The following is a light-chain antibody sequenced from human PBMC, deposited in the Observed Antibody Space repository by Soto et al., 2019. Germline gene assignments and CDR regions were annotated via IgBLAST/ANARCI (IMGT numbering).Light chain of an antibody. CDR3: SSYTSSSTSYV. CDR1: SREVGGYNY. CDR2: DVS. Sequence: QSVLTPPASVSGSPGQSITISCPGNSREVGGYNYVSWYQQHPGKAPKLMIYDVSNRPSGVSNRFSGSKSGNTASLTISGLQAEDEADYYCSSYTSSSTSYVFGTGTKVTVL. J-gene: IGLJ1*01. V-gene: IGLV2-14*01.